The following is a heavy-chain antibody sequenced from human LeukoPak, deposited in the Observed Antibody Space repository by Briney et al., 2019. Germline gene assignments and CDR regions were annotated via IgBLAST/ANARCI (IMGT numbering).Heavy chain of an antibody. CDR1: AGSISSGGYY. V-gene: IGHV4-31*03. Sequence: SQTLSLTCTVSAGSISSGGYYWSWIRQHPGKGLEWIGYIYYSGSTYYNPSLKSRVTISVDTSKNQFSLKLSSVTAADTAVYYCAREGDILTGPSAYFDYWGQGTLVTVSS. CDR3: AREGDILTGPSAYFDY. D-gene: IGHD3-9*01. CDR2: IYYSGST. J-gene: IGHJ4*02.